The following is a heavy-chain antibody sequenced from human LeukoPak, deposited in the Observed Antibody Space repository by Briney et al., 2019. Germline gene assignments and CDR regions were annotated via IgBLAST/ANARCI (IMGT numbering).Heavy chain of an antibody. J-gene: IGHJ1*01. CDR3: AQKIPGNLIAAAGTIGAEYFQH. Sequence: ESGPTLVKPTQTLTLTCTFSGFSLSTSGVGVGWIRQPLGKALEWLALIYWDDDKRYSPSLKSRLTITKDTSKNQVVLTMTNMDPVDTATYYCAQKIPGNLIAAAGTIGAEYFQHWGQGTLVTVSS. D-gene: IGHD6-13*01. CDR2: IYWDDDK. CDR1: GFSLSTSGVG. V-gene: IGHV2-5*02.